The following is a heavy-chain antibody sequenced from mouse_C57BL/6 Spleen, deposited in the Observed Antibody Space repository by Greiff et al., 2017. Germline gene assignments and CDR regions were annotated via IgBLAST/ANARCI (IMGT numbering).Heavy chain of an antibody. CDR3: VRHAGLYYFDD. CDR2: IRSKSNNYAT. CDR1: GFSFNTYA. Sequence: EVQVVESGGGLVQPKGSLKLSCAASGFSFNTYAMNWVRQAPGKGLEWVARIRSKSNNYATYYADSVKDRFTISRDDSESMLYLQMNNLKTEDTAMYYCVRHAGLYYFDDWGQGTTLTVSS. J-gene: IGHJ2*01. V-gene: IGHV10-1*01.